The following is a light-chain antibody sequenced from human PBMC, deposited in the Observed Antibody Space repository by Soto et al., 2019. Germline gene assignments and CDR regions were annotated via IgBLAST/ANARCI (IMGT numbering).Light chain of an antibody. CDR3: QQYNSYLAT. CDR2: GAS. Sequence: DIQMNQSPFTPAASLGDRVAMTSRTIQSFSTWLAWYQQKPGKAPELLIYGASSLQSGVPSRFSGSGSGTDFTLTISSLQPEDFATYYCQQYNSYLATFGEGTKVDNK. CDR1: QSFSTW. V-gene: IGKV1-5*01. J-gene: IGKJ1*01.